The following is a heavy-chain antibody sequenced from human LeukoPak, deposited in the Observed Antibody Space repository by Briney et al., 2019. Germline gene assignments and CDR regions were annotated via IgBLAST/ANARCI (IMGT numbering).Heavy chain of an antibody. Sequence: GGSLRLSCAASGFTFSSYAMHWVRQAPGKGLEYVSAISSNGGSTYYADSVKGRFTISRDNSKNTLYLQMSSLRAEDTAVYYCVKELGIAAAGTAFDDWGQGTLVTVSS. D-gene: IGHD6-13*01. CDR2: ISSNGGST. CDR1: GFTFSSYA. J-gene: IGHJ4*02. CDR3: VKELGIAAAGTAFDD. V-gene: IGHV3-64D*06.